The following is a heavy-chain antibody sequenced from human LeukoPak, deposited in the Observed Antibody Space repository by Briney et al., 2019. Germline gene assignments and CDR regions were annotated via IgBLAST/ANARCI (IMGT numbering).Heavy chain of an antibody. D-gene: IGHD3-9*01. CDR3: ARVIRSTGYYSNPKSGSFDL. V-gene: IGHV4-39*01. CDR1: GGSISSSSYY. CDR2: VYYSGST. Sequence: PSETLSLTCTVSGGSISSSSYYWGWIRQPPGKGLEWIGSVYYSGSTYYNPSLKSRVTISVDTSNNQFSLKLNSVTAADTAVYYCARVIRSTGYYSNPKSGSFDLWGPGTLVTVSS. J-gene: IGHJ5*02.